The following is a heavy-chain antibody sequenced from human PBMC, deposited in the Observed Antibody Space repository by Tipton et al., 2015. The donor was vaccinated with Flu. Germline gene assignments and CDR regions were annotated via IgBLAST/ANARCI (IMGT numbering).Heavy chain of an antibody. CDR1: GGSVGGPYC. CDR2: ICPGSP. V-gene: IGHV4-38-2*01. Sequence: TLSLTCSVSGGSVGGPYCWGWVRRPPGKGLEWIGNICPGSPYYNPSLRSRVTMSIARSNVQFSLRLTSVTAADTAVYFCARRTFSNYVSEPKNWFDLWGQGTLVTVSS. D-gene: IGHD4-11*01. J-gene: IGHJ5*02. CDR3: ARRTFSNYVSEPKNWFDL.